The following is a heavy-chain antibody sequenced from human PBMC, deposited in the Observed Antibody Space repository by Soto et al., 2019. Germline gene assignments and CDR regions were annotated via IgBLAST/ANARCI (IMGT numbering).Heavy chain of an antibody. CDR1: GGSISGSSYY. Sequence: PSETLSLTCTVSGGSISGSSYYWGWIRQPPGKGLEWIGTIYYSGSTYYNPSLKSRVTISVDTSKNQFSLNLSSVTAADTAVYYCARPLAGTSYYMDFWGKETTVTVCS. CDR3: ARPLAGTSYYMDF. V-gene: IGHV4-39*01. J-gene: IGHJ6*03. CDR2: IYYSGST. D-gene: IGHD6-19*01.